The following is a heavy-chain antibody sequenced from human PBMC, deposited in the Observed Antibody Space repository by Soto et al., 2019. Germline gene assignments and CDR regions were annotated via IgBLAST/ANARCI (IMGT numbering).Heavy chain of an antibody. Sequence: QVQLQESGPGLVKPSQTLSLTCTVSGGSISSGGYYWSWIRQHPVKGLEWIGYIYSSGSTYYNPSLKSRVTISVDTAKNQYSLKLSSVTAADTAVYYCARVRPPRVHSSIWYLTYNWFDPWGQGTLVTVSS. J-gene: IGHJ5*02. D-gene: IGHD6-13*01. V-gene: IGHV4-31*03. CDR1: GGSISSGGYY. CDR2: IYSSGST. CDR3: ARVRPPRVHSSIWYLTYNWFDP.